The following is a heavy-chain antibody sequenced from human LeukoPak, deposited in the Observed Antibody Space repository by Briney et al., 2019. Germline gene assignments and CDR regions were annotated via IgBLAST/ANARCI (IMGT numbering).Heavy chain of an antibody. V-gene: IGHV4-34*01. CDR2: INYSGST. CDR1: GGSFRGYY. D-gene: IGHD3-3*01. Sequence: SETLSLTCAVYGGSFRGYYWSWIRQPPGKGLEWIGEINYSGSTNYNPSLKSRVTISVDTSKNQFSLKLSSVTAADTAVYYCARGFRPDYDFWSGYPYSYYFDYWGQGTLVTVSS. J-gene: IGHJ4*02. CDR3: ARGFRPDYDFWSGYPYSYYFDY.